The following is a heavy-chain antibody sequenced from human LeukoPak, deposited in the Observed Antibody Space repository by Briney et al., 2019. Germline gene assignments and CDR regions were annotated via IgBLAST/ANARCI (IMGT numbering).Heavy chain of an antibody. V-gene: IGHV4-59*01. CDR3: ARGRGYSYGWYFDY. CDR2: IYYSGST. J-gene: IGHJ4*02. Sequence: SETLSLTCTVSGGSISSYYWSWIRQPPGKGLEWIGYIYYSGSTNYNPSLKSRVTISVDTSKSQFSLKLSSVTAADTAVYYCARGRGYSYGWYFDYWGQGTLVTVSS. CDR1: GGSISSYY. D-gene: IGHD5-18*01.